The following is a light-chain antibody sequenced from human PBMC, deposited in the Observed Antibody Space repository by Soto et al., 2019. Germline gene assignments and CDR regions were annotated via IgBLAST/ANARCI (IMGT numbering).Light chain of an antibody. CDR2: DAS. J-gene: IGKJ4*01. V-gene: IGKV3-11*01. CDR1: PSVSSS. Sequence: EIVLTQSPATPPLSPGERATLSSRASPSVSSSLAWYQQKPGQAPRLLIYDASNRATGIPARFSVSGSGTDFTLTISSLVPEDCAVYYCQQRSDWPLSFGGGTNVE. CDR3: QQRSDWPLS.